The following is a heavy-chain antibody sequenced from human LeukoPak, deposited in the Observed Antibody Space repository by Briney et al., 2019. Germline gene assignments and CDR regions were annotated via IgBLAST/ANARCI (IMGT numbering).Heavy chain of an antibody. CDR2: ISWNSGSI. V-gene: IGHV3-9*01. J-gene: IGHJ6*02. CDR3: AKEDGVDNGMDV. Sequence: GRSLRLSCAASGFTFDDYAMHWVRQAPGKGLEWVSGISWNSGSIGYADSVKGRFTISRDNAKNSLYLQMNSLRAEDTALYYCAKEDGVDNGMDVWGQGTTVTVSS. CDR1: GFTFDDYA. D-gene: IGHD5-12*01.